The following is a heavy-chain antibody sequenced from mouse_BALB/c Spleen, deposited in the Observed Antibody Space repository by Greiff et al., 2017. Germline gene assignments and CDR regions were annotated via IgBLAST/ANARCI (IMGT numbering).Heavy chain of an antibody. D-gene: IGHD1-1*01. Sequence: VKLMESGPGLVAPSQSLSITCTVSGFSLTSYGVHWVRQPPGKGLEWLGVIWAGGSTNYNSALMSRLSISKDNSKSQVFLKMNSLQTDDTAMYYCARERGYGSSYDAMDYWGQGTSVTVSS. V-gene: IGHV2-9*02. CDR2: IWAGGST. CDR3: ARERGYGSSYDAMDY. CDR1: GFSLTSYG. J-gene: IGHJ4*01.